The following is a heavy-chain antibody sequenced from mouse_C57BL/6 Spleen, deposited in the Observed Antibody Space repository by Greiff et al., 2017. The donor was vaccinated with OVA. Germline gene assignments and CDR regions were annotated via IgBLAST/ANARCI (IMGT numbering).Heavy chain of an antibody. D-gene: IGHD2-4*01. J-gene: IGHJ2*01. V-gene: IGHV1-64*01. CDR1: GYTFTSYW. Sequence: VKLMESGAELVKPGASVKLSCKASGYTFTSYWMHWVKQRPGQGLEWIGMIHPNSGSTNYNEKFKSKATLTVDKSSSTAYMQLSSLTSEDSAVYYCARSGYDYDGYFDYWGQGTTLTVSS. CDR3: ARSGYDYDGYFDY. CDR2: IHPNSGST.